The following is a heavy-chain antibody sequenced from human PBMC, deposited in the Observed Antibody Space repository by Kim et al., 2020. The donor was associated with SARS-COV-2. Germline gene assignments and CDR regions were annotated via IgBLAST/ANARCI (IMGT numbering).Heavy chain of an antibody. Sequence: YAQKVEGRVTMTRDTSTSTVYMELSSLRSEDTAVYYCARSYLAGSSLGDYWGQGTLVTVSA. CDR3: ARSYLAGSSLGDY. D-gene: IGHD1-26*01. V-gene: IGHV1-46*01. J-gene: IGHJ4*02.